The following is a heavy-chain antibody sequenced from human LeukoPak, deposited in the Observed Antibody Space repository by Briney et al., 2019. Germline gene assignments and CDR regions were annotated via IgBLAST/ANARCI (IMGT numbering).Heavy chain of an antibody. D-gene: IGHD4-17*01. CDR1: GGTFSSYA. V-gene: IGHV1-69*13. J-gene: IGHJ4*02. Sequence: ASVKVSCKASGGTFSSYAISWVRQAPGQGLEWMGGIIPIFGTANYAQKFQGRVTITADESTSTAYMELSSLRSEDTAVYYCAGDDYGDCRFDYWGQGTLVTVSS. CDR3: AGDDYGDCRFDY. CDR2: IIPIFGTA.